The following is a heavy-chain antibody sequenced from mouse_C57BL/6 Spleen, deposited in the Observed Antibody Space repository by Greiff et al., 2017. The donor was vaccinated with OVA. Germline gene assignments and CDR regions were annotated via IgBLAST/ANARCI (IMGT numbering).Heavy chain of an antibody. CDR1: GYTFTSYW. V-gene: IGHV1-55*01. CDR2: IYPGSGST. Sequence: VQLQQPGAELVQPGASVKMSCKASGYTFTSYWITWVKQRPGQGLEWIGDIYPGSGSTNYNEKFKSKATLTVDTSSSTAYMQLSSLTSEDSAVYYCAREDRGNYAMDYWGQGTSVTVSS. J-gene: IGHJ4*01. CDR3: AREDRGNYAMDY.